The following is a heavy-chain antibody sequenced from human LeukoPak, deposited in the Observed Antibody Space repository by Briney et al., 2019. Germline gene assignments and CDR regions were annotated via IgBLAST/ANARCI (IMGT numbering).Heavy chain of an antibody. CDR1: GFTFSRYW. V-gene: IGHV3-74*01. Sequence: PGGSLRLSCTASGFTFSRYWMHWVRQAPGKGLVWVSRINSEGSTTSYAVSVKGRFTISRDNAKNTLYLQMNSLRAEDTAVYYCATYDSSVYYYVFDYWGQGTLVTVSS. J-gene: IGHJ4*02. CDR2: INSEGSTT. D-gene: IGHD3-22*01. CDR3: ATYDSSVYYYVFDY.